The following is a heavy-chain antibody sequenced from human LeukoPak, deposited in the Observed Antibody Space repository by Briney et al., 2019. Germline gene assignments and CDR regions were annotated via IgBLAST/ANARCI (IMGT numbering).Heavy chain of an antibody. CDR1: GYTFTSYY. CDR3: ARDLYERDSSGHYGGGFDY. D-gene: IGHD3-22*01. Sequence: ASVKVSCKASGYTFTSYYLHWVRQAPGQGLEWMRIINPSGGSPTYAQKIQGRVTMTRDTSTSAVYMELSSLTSEDTAVYYCARDLYERDSSGHYGGGFDYWGQGTLVAVSS. CDR2: INPSGGSP. V-gene: IGHV1-46*01. J-gene: IGHJ4*02.